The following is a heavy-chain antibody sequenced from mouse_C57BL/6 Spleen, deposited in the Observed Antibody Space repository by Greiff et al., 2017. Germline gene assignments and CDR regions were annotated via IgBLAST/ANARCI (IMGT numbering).Heavy chain of an antibody. CDR2: IYPGDGDT. J-gene: IGHJ3*01. CDR3: ARNGAAQAWFAY. CDR1: GYAFSSSW. Sequence: VQLVESGPELVKPGASVTISCKASGYAFSSSWMNWVKQRPGKGLEWIGRIYPGDGDTNYNGKFKGKATLTADKSSSTAYMQLSSLTSEDSAVYFCARNGAAQAWFAYWGQGTLVTVSA. V-gene: IGHV1-82*01. D-gene: IGHD3-2*02.